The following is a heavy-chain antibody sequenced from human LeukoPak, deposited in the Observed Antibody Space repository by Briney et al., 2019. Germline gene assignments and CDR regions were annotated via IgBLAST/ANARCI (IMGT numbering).Heavy chain of an antibody. Sequence: PGGSLRLSCAASGFTFSSYSMDWVRQAPGKGLEWVSSISSSSSYIYYADSVKGRFTISRDNAKNSLYLQMNSLRAEDTAVYYCARFSSSSINYWGQGTLVTVPS. D-gene: IGHD6-13*01. V-gene: IGHV3-21*01. CDR3: ARFSSSSINY. J-gene: IGHJ4*02. CDR1: GFTFSSYS. CDR2: ISSSSSYI.